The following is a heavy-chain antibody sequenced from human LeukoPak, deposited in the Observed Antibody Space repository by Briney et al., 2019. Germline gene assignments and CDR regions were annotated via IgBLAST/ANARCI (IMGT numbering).Heavy chain of an antibody. D-gene: IGHD6-13*01. Sequence: PGGSLRLSCAASGFTFSSYSMNWVRQAPGKGLEWVSYISSSSSTIYYADSVKGRFTISRDNAKNSLYLQMNSLRAEDTAVYYCARDTRYRSRLHSSLDDYWGQGTLVTVSS. V-gene: IGHV3-48*04. CDR2: ISSSSSTI. J-gene: IGHJ4*02. CDR3: ARDTRYRSRLHSSLDDY. CDR1: GFTFSSYS.